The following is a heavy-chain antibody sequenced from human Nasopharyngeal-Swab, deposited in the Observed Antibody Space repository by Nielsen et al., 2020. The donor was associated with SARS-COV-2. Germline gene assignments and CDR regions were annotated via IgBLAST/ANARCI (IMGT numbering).Heavy chain of an antibody. CDR3: ARDRGYGYGSSGWSYYFDY. J-gene: IGHJ4*02. D-gene: IGHD5-18*01. V-gene: IGHV3-21*01. Sequence: GESLKISCAASGFTFSSYNMNWVRQAPGKGLEWVSSISSSSSYIYYADSVKGRFTISRDNAKNSLYLQMNSLRAEDTAVYYCARDRGYGYGSSGWSYYFDYWGQGTLVTVSS. CDR2: ISSSSSYI. CDR1: GFTFSSYN.